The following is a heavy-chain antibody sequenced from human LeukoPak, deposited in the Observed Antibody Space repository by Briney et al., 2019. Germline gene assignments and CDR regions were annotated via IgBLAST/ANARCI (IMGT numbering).Heavy chain of an antibody. CDR3: ARWEPRGGYYYMDV. D-gene: IGHD1-26*01. J-gene: IGHJ6*03. V-gene: IGHV3-21*01. CDR1: GFSFTNYS. CDR2: ITSGSSNI. Sequence: GGSLRLSCAASGFSFTNYSMNWVRQAPGKGLEWVSSITSGSSNIYYADSVKGRFTISRDNAKNSLYLQVNSLRAEDTAVYYCARWEPRGGYYYMDVWGKGTTVTVSS.